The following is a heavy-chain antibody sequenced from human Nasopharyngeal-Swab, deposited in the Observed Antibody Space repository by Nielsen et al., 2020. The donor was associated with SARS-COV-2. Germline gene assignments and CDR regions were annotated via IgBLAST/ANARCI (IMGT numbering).Heavy chain of an antibody. D-gene: IGHD6-13*01. J-gene: IGHJ4*02. CDR3: ARGFPGAAAGTDY. CDR2: INHSGST. V-gene: IGHV4-34*01. Sequence: PGKGLEWIGEINHSGSTNYNPSLKSRVTISVDTSKSQFSLKLSSVTAADTAVYYCARGFPGAAAGTDYWGQGTLVTVSS.